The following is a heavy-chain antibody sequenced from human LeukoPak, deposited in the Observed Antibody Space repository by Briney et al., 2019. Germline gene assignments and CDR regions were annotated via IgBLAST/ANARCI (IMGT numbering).Heavy chain of an antibody. CDR2: IYHSGST. Sequence: SETLSLTCAVSGYSISIGYYWGWIRQPPGKGLEWIGSIYHSGSTYYNPSLKSRVTISVDTSKNQFSLKLSSVTAADTAVYYCARENYYDSSGNDYWGQGTLVTVSS. CDR3: ARENYYDSSGNDY. CDR1: GYSISIGYY. J-gene: IGHJ4*02. D-gene: IGHD3-22*01. V-gene: IGHV4-38-2*02.